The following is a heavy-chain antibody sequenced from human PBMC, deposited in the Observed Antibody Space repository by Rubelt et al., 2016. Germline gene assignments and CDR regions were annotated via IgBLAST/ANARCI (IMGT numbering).Heavy chain of an antibody. Sequence: WVSAISGSGGSTYYADSVKGRFTISRDNSKNTLYLQMNSLRAEDTAVYYCAKGGDGYNPGCYYYYGMDVWGQGTTVTVSS. CDR2: ISGSGGST. V-gene: IGHV3-23*01. CDR3: AKGGDGYNPGCYYYYGMDV. D-gene: IGHD5-24*01. J-gene: IGHJ6*02.